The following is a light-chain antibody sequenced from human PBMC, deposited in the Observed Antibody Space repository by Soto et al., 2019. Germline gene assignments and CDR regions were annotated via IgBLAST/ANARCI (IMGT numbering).Light chain of an antibody. CDR3: QQYNTYSRA. J-gene: IGKJ1*01. CDR2: KAS. CDR1: QSINTW. Sequence: DIQMTQSPSTLSASVGDRVTITCRASQSINTWLAWYQQKPGKAPKLLIYKASALHSGVPSRFSGSGSGTEFTLTISSLQPDDFATYYCQQYNTYSRAFGQGTKVEIK. V-gene: IGKV1-5*03.